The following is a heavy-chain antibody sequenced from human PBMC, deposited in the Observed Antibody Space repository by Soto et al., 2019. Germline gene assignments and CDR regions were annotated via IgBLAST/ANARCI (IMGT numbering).Heavy chain of an antibody. Sequence: GESLKISCKGSGYSFTSYWISWVRQMPGKGLEWMGRIDPSDSYTNYSPSFQGHVTISADKSISTAYLQWSSLKASDTAMYYCARLGNYDILTGYSFSIDYWGQGTLVTVS. V-gene: IGHV5-10-1*01. CDR1: GYSFTSYW. D-gene: IGHD3-9*01. J-gene: IGHJ4*02. CDR2: IDPSDSYT. CDR3: ARLGNYDILTGYSFSIDY.